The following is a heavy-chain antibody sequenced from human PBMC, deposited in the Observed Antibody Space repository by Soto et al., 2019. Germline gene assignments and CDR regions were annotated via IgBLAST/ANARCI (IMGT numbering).Heavy chain of an antibody. CDR3: AKDGYRSSTSCPGY. J-gene: IGHJ4*02. CDR2: ISGSGGST. CDR1: GLTFSSYA. V-gene: IGHV3-23*01. Sequence: GGSLRLSCAASGLTFSSYAMSWVRQAPGKGLEWVSAISGSGGSTYYADSVKGRFTISRDNSKNTLYLQMNSLRAEDTAVYYCAKDGYRSSTSCPGYWGQGTPVTVSS. D-gene: IGHD2-2*03.